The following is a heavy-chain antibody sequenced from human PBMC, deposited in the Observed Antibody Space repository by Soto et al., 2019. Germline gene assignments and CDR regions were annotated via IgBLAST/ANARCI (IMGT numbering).Heavy chain of an antibody. J-gene: IGHJ5*02. Sequence: PGGSLSLSCAASGFTLSNSGMQWVRLAPGKGLEWVAVLRDDADDAYYVDSVKGRFTISRDNSKNTLYLQMNYLRAEDTAVYYCARPYSSNSNWFDPWGQGTLVPVSS. CDR3: ARPYSSNSNWFDP. CDR1: GFTLSNSG. D-gene: IGHD6-19*01. CDR2: LRDDADDA. V-gene: IGHV3-33*01.